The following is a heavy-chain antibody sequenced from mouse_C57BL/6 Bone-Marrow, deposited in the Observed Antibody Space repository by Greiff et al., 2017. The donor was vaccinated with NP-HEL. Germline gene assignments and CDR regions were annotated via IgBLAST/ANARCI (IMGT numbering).Heavy chain of an antibody. Sequence: QVQLQQSGPGLVQPSQSLTITCTVSGFSLTSYGVHWVRQPPGKGLEWLGVIWSGGSTDNNAAFISRRSISKDNSKSQVFFKMNSRQADDTAIYYCAKNSGYYCNYYYAMDYWGQGTSVTVSS. D-gene: IGHD2-1*01. CDR3: AKNSGYYCNYYYAMDY. V-gene: IGHV2-4*01. J-gene: IGHJ4*01. CDR2: IWSGGST. CDR1: GFSLTSYG.